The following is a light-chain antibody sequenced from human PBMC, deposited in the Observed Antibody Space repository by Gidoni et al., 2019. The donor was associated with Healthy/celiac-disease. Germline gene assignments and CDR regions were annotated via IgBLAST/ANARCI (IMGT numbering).Light chain of an antibody. CDR1: QGISNS. J-gene: IGKJ4*01. Sequence: DIQMTQSPSSLSASVGDRVTITCRASQGISNSLAWYQQKPGKAPKLLLYAASRLESGVPSRFSGSGSGTDYTLTISSLQPEDFATYYGQQYYSTPSGTFGGGTKVEIK. CDR3: QQYYSTPSGT. V-gene: IGKV1-NL1*01. CDR2: AAS.